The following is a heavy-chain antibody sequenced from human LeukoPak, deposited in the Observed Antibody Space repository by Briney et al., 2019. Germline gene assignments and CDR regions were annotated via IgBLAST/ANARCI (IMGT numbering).Heavy chain of an antibody. J-gene: IGHJ4*01. CDR2: TYYRSKWYN. CDR3: VRGPRGSWYYDY. D-gene: IGHD6-13*01. V-gene: IGHV6-1*01. Sequence: PSQTLSLTCAISGDSVSSNSAAWRWIRQSPSRGLEWLGRTYYRSKWYNDYSVSVKSRITINPDTSKNQFSLQLNSVIPEDTAVYYCVRGPRGSWYYDYWGHGTLVTVSS. CDR1: GDSVSSNSAA.